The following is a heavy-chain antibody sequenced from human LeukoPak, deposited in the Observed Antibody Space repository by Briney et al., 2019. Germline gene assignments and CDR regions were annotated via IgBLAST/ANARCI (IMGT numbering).Heavy chain of an antibody. CDR2: ISYDGSNK. Sequence: GGSLRLSCAASGFTFSSYAMHLVRRAPGKGLEWVAVISYDGSNKYYADSVKGRFTISRDNSKNTLYLQMNSLRAEDTAVYYCARDLVVGATTPYFDYWGQGTLVTVSS. D-gene: IGHD1-26*01. V-gene: IGHV3-30-3*01. J-gene: IGHJ4*02. CDR1: GFTFSSYA. CDR3: ARDLVVGATTPYFDY.